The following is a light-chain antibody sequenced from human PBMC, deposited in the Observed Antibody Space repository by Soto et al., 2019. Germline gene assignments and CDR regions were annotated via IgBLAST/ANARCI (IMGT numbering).Light chain of an antibody. CDR3: QQYNSHLYT. Sequence: DIQMTQSPSTVSASVGDRVTITCRASQSISSWLAWYQQKPGKAPKLLIYKASSLESGVPSRFSGSGSGTEFTLTISSLQPDDFATYYCQQYNSHLYTFGQGTKLEI. CDR2: KAS. J-gene: IGKJ2*01. V-gene: IGKV1-5*03. CDR1: QSISSW.